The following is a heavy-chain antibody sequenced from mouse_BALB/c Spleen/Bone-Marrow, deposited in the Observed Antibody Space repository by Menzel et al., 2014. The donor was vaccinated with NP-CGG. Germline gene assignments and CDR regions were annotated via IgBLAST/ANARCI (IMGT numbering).Heavy chain of an antibody. V-gene: IGHV1S135*01. CDR3: ASCGNYEAWFAY. J-gene: IGHJ3*01. D-gene: IGHD2-1*01. CDR2: IDPYNGDT. Sequence: VQLQQSGPELVKPGASVKVSCKASGYAFTSYNIYWVKQSHGKSLEWIGYIDPYNGDTNYNQKFKVKATLTVDKSSSTAYMHLNSLTSEDSAVYYCASCGNYEAWFAYWGQGTLVIVSA. CDR1: GYAFTSYN.